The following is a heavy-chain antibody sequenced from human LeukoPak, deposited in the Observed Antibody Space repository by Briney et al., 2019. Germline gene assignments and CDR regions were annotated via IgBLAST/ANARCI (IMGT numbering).Heavy chain of an antibody. CDR2: INPDGTTT. V-gene: IGHV3-74*01. D-gene: IGHD5-12*01. CDR3: ARGMGGYGGYDY. J-gene: IGHJ4*02. CDR1: GFTFSTYW. Sequence: GGSLRLSCAASGFTFSTYWMHWVRQAPGKGLVWVSRINPDGTTTSYADSVKGRFTISRDNAKDTVYLQMNSLRAEDTAVYYCARGMGGYGGYDYWGQGTLVTVSS.